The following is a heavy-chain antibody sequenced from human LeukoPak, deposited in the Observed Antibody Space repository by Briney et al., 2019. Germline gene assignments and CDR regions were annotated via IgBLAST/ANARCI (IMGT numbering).Heavy chain of an antibody. CDR2: INPNSGGT. CDR1: GYTFTGYY. V-gene: IGHV1-2*02. D-gene: IGHD2-2*01. J-gene: IGHJ5*02. Sequence: ASVKVSCKASGYTFTGYYMHWVRQAPGQGLEWMGWINPNSGGTNYAQKFQGRVTSTRDTSISTAYMDLIRLRSDDTAVYYCARALVPAAQRLSSWGQGTLVTVSS. CDR3: ARALVPAAQRLSS.